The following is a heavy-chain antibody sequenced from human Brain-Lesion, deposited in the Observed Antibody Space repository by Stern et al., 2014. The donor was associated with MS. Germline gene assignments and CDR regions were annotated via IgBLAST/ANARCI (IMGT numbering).Heavy chain of an antibody. Sequence: EVHLVESGGGLVQPGGSLRLSCAASGFTFSTYWMRWVRQAPGKGLEWVANIKQDGSEEYYVDSVKGRFTISRDNAQRSMYLQMHSLRAEDTAVYYCTGDWGYGSCSLPFYYYRMDVWGPGTAGNVSS. V-gene: IGHV3-7*01. J-gene: IGHJ6*02. CDR1: GFTFSTYW. CDR2: IKQDGSEE. CDR3: TGDWGYGSCSLPFYYYRMDV. D-gene: IGHD2-15*01.